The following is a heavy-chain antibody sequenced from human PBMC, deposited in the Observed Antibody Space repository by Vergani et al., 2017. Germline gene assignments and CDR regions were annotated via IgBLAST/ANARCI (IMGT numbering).Heavy chain of an antibody. Sequence: QVQLQQWGAGLLKPSETLSLTCAVYGGSFSGYYWSWIRQPPGKGLEWIGEINHSGSTNYNPSLKSRVTISVDTSKNQFSLKLSSVTAADTAVYYCARGLSKVVPAARVFYMDVWGKGTTVTVSS. CDR3: ARGLSKVVPAARVFYMDV. J-gene: IGHJ6*03. V-gene: IGHV4-34*01. CDR1: GGSFSGYY. CDR2: INHSGST. D-gene: IGHD2-2*01.